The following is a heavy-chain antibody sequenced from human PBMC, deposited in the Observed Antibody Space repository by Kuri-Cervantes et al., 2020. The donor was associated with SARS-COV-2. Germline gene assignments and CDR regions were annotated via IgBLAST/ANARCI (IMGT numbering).Heavy chain of an antibody. Sequence: GSLRLSCAVYGGSISSSSYYWGWIRQPPGKGLEWIGSIYYSGSTYYNPSLKSRVTISVDTSKNQFSLKLSSATAADTAVYYCARDPNANHNNWFDPWGQGTLVTVSS. D-gene: IGHD4/OR15-4a*01. J-gene: IGHJ5*02. CDR3: ARDPNANHNNWFDP. V-gene: IGHV4-39*02. CDR2: IYYSGST. CDR1: GGSISSSSYY.